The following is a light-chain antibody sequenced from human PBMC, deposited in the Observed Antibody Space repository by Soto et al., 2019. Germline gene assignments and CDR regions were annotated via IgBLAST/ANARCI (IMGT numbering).Light chain of an antibody. Sequence: DIVMTQSPDSLAVSLGERATINCKSSQSVLYSSNNKNYLAWYQQKPGQPPKLLIYCASTRESGVPDRFSGSGSGTDFTLYISSLQAEDVAVYYCQQYYCTRRTFGQRTKVEIK. CDR1: QSVLYSSNNKNY. CDR3: QQYYCTRRT. CDR2: CAS. J-gene: IGKJ1*01. V-gene: IGKV4-1*01.